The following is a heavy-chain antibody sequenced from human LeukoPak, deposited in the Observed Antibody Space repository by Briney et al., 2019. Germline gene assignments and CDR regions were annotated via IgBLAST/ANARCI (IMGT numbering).Heavy chain of an antibody. CDR2: ISWNSGIV. V-gene: IGHV3-9*01. D-gene: IGHD6-19*01. CDR3: ARRGIISGWYWAYYFDY. CDR1: GCTFNDYA. Sequence: GGSLRLSCAASGCTFNDYAMHWVRQAPGKGLEWVSHISWNSGIVGYADSVKGRFIISRDNAKNSLFLQMNSLRGEDTALYYCARRGIISGWYWAYYFDYWGQGTLVTVSS. J-gene: IGHJ4*02.